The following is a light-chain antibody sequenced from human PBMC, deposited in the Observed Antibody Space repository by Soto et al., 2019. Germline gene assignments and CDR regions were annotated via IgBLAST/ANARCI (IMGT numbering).Light chain of an antibody. CDR3: QQRSTWLYT. J-gene: IGKJ2*01. V-gene: IGKV3-11*02. Sequence: EILLAQSPATLSLSPGERATLSCKASQDVSIFLAWYQQKPGQAPRLLIHAASNRATGVPARFSGSGSGRDFTLTITSLEHEDFAVYYCQQRSTWLYTFGQGTKLEV. CDR1: QDVSIF. CDR2: AAS.